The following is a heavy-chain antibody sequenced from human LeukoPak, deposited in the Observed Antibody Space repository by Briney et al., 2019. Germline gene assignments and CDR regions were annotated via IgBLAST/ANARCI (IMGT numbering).Heavy chain of an antibody. J-gene: IGHJ4*02. D-gene: IGHD5-24*01. CDR2: ISTTSTTI. CDR3: AKDLGPGSMATSPGFDY. Sequence: GGSLRLSCAASGIIVSNNYMSWVRQTPGKGLEWLSYISTTSTTIYYADSVKGRFTISRDNAKTSLYLQMNSLRAEDTALYYCAKDLGPGSMATSPGFDYWGQGTLVTVSS. V-gene: IGHV3-11*01. CDR1: GIIVSNNY.